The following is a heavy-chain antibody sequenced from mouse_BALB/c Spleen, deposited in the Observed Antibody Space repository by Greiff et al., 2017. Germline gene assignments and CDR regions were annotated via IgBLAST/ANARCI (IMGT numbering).Heavy chain of an antibody. CDR1: GYTFTSYW. CDR2: INPSTGYT. J-gene: IGHJ1*01. V-gene: IGHV1-7*01. Sequence: VQLQQSGAELAKPGASVKMSCKASGYTFTSYWMHWVKQRPGQGLEWIGYINPSTGYTEYNQKFKDKATLTADKSSSTAYMQLSSLTSEDSAVYYCAIITTGYFDVWGAGTTVTVSS. CDR3: AIITTGYFDV. D-gene: IGHD1-2*01.